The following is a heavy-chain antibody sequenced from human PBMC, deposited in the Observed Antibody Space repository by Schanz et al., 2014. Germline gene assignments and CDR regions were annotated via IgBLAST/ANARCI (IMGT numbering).Heavy chain of an antibody. V-gene: IGHV3-33*08. D-gene: IGHD6-13*01. CDR3: AREQIMAAAGLVDY. Sequence: QLVGSGGGLIQPGGSLRLSCTASGFAFSSYSMNWVRQAPGKGLEWVAAMSYDGSIKYYGDSVKGRFTISRDNAKNSLFLQMNSLRVEDTAVYYCAREQIMAAAGLVDYWGHGTLVTVSS. CDR1: GFAFSSYS. CDR2: MSYDGSIK. J-gene: IGHJ4*01.